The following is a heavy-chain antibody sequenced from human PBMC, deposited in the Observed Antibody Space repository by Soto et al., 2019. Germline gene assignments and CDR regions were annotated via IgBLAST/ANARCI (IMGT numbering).Heavy chain of an antibody. J-gene: IGHJ4*02. CDR3: AISIAVAGTDFDY. D-gene: IGHD6-19*01. Sequence: ETLSLTFTDSGGSMSSYYWSWIRQPAGKGLEWIGRIYTSGSTNYNPSLKSRVTMSVDTSKNQFYLKMSSVTAADTAVYYCAISIAVAGTDFDYWGQGTLVTVSS. CDR1: GGSMSSYY. CDR2: IYTSGST. V-gene: IGHV4-4*07.